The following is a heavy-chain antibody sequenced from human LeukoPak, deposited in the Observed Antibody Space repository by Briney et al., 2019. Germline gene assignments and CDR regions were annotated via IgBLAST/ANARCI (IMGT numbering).Heavy chain of an antibody. V-gene: IGHV1-69*13. CDR1: GGTFSSYA. D-gene: IGHD2-2*01. J-gene: IGHJ5*02. CDR3: ASLTDIVVVDWFDP. Sequence: GASVKVSCKASGGTFSSYAISWVRQAPGQGLEWMGGIIPIFGTANYAQKFQGRVTITADESTGTAYMELSSLRSEDTAVYYCASLTDIVVVDWFDPWGQGTLVTVSS. CDR2: IIPIFGTA.